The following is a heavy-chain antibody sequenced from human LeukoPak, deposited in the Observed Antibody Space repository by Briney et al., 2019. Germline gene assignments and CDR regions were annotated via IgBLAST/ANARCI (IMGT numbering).Heavy chain of an antibody. J-gene: IGHJ4*02. V-gene: IGHV3-11*06. D-gene: IGHD3-10*01. CDR2: ISSSSSYT. Sequence: GGSLRLSCAASGFTFSDYYMSWIRQAPGKGLEWVSYISSSSSYTNYADSVKGRFTISRDNAKNSLYLQMNSLRAEDTAVYYCARDVVRGVIIHYFGYWGQGTLVTVSS. CDR1: GFTFSDYY. CDR3: ARDVVRGVIIHYFGY.